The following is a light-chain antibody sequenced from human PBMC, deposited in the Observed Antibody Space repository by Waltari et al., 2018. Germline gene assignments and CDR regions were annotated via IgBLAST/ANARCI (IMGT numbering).Light chain of an antibody. J-gene: IGLJ2*01. V-gene: IGLV2-11*01. Sequence: QQLPDTAPNPIIVAVAQRPSGFPGRFSDSRSSNAASLTIAGLQAEDEADYYCASCEASNTGLLFGGGTKLTVL. CDR2: AVA. CDR3: ASCEASNTGLL.